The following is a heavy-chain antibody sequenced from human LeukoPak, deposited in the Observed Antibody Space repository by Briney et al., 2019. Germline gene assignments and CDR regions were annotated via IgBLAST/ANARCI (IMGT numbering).Heavy chain of an antibody. CDR1: GYSLTELP. Sequence: ASVKVSCKVSGYSLTELPMHWVRQAPGRGLEWMGGFDPQNGETIYALKFRGRVTVTGDTSTETAYLELRSLRSEDTAMYFCASGFSSLITPFRYWGQGTQVAVSS. CDR2: FDPQNGET. V-gene: IGHV1-24*01. J-gene: IGHJ4*02. CDR3: ASGFSSLITPFRY. D-gene: IGHD4-23*01.